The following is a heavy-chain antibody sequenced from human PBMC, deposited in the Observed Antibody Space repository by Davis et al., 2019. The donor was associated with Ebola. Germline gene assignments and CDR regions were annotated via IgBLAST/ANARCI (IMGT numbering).Heavy chain of an antibody. D-gene: IGHD3-22*01. V-gene: IGHV3-20*04. J-gene: IGHJ4*02. CDR1: GFTFSSYW. Sequence: GESLKISCAASGFTFSSYWMSWVRQAPGKGLEWVSGINWNGGSTGYADSVKGRFTISRDNAKDSLYLQMNSLRAEDTALYYCARDYYYDSSGYLGYWGQGTLVTVSS. CDR3: ARDYYYDSSGYLGY. CDR2: INWNGGST.